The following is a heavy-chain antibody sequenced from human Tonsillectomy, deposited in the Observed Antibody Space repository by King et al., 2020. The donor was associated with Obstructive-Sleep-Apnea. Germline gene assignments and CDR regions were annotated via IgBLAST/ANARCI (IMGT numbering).Heavy chain of an antibody. CDR2: ISYDGSNK. V-gene: IGHV3-30*18. Sequence: VQLVESGGGVVQPGRSLRLSCAASGFTFSNFGLHWVRQAPGRGLEWVATISYDGSNKYYADSVKGRFTISREKSKNTLDLQMDSLRPEETAVYYCAKIVYSSTLSYYFDHWGQGNLVTVSA. CDR3: AKIVYSSTLSYYFDH. CDR1: GFTFSNFG. D-gene: IGHD2-2*01. J-gene: IGHJ4*02.